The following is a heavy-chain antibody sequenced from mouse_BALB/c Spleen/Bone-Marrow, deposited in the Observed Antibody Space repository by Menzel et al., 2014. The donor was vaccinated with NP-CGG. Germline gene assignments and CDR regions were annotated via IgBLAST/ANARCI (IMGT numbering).Heavy chain of an antibody. V-gene: IGHV1-67*01. J-gene: IGHJ2*01. CDR2: ISTYYGNT. CDR3: ARESAYYGYFDY. D-gene: IGHD1-1*01. CDR1: GYTFTDYA. Sequence: QVQLKESGPDLVSPGVSVRISCKGSGYTFTDYAMHWVKQSHAKSLEWIGVISTYYGNTNYNQKFKGKATMTVDKSSSTAYMELARLTSEDSAIYYCARESAYYGYFDYLGQGTTLTVSS.